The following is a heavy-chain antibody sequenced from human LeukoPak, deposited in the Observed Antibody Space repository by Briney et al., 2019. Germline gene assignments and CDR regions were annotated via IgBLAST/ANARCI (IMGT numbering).Heavy chain of an antibody. Sequence: ASVKVSCKASGYTFTSYGISWVRQAPGQGLEWMGWISAYNGNTNYAQKLQGRVTMTTDTSTSTAYMELRSLRSDDTAVYYCARSPHYYGSSMNDYWGQGTLVTVSS. V-gene: IGHV1-18*01. J-gene: IGHJ4*02. CDR3: ARSPHYYGSSMNDY. D-gene: IGHD3-10*01. CDR2: ISAYNGNT. CDR1: GYTFTSYG.